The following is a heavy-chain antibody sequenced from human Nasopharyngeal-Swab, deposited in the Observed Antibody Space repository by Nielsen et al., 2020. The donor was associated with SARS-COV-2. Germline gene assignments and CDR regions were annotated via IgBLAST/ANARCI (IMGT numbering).Heavy chain of an antibody. CDR3: ARDKLPGGYYYYYGMDV. CDR1: GISVTNNY. J-gene: IGHJ6*02. D-gene: IGHD2-15*01. Sequence: GESLKISCAASGISVTNNYMSWVRQAPGKGLEWVSVIFGGGSIYYADSVKGRFTISRDNSKNTIYLQMNSLRAEDTAVYYCARDKLPGGYYYYYGMDVWGQGTTVTVSS. CDR2: IFGGGSI. V-gene: IGHV3-66*01.